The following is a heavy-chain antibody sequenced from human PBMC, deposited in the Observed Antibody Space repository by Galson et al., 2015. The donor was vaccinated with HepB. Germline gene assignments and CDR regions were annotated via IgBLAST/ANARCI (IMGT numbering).Heavy chain of an antibody. Sequence: SLRLSCAASGFTFGDYAMSWFRQAPGKGLEWVGFIRSKAYGRTTEYAASVKGRFTISRDDSKSIAYLQMNSLKTEDTDVYYCTRGRKGGLQGLVSYYYMDVWGKGTTVTVSS. CDR1: GFTFGDYA. J-gene: IGHJ6*03. V-gene: IGHV3-49*03. D-gene: IGHD5-24*01. CDR2: IRSKAYGRTT. CDR3: TRGRKGGLQGLVSYYYMDV.